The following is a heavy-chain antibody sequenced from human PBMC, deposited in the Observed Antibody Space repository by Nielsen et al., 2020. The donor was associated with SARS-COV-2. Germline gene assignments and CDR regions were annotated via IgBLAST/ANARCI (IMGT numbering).Heavy chain of an antibody. J-gene: IGHJ4*02. V-gene: IGHV3-7*05. CDR3: ARDCTNGVCGDY. CDR2: INQDGSEK. Sequence: GVLKISCSASGFTFSSYWMSWVRQAPGKGLEWVANINQDGSEKYYVDSVKGRFIISRDNAKNSLHLQMNSLRGEDTAVYYCARDCTNGVCGDYWGQGTLVTVSS. D-gene: IGHD2-8*01. CDR1: GFTFSSYW.